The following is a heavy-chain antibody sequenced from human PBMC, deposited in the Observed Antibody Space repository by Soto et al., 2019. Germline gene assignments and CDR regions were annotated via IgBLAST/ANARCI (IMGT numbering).Heavy chain of an antibody. D-gene: IGHD3-22*01. J-gene: IGHJ5*02. Sequence: ASVKVSCKASGYTFTSYAMHWVRQAPGQRLEWMGWINAGNGNTKYSQKFQGRVTITRDTSASAAYMELSSLRSEDTAVYYCARAAYYYDSSGYYSNWFDPWGQGTLVTVSS. CDR2: INAGNGNT. V-gene: IGHV1-3*01. CDR1: GYTFTSYA. CDR3: ARAAYYYDSSGYYSNWFDP.